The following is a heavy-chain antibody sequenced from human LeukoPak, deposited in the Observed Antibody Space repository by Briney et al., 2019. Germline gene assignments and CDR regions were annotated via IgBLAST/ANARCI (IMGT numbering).Heavy chain of an antibody. J-gene: IGHJ5*02. CDR3: ARALMVYANNWFDP. V-gene: IGHV3-7*04. D-gene: IGHD2-8*01. CDR2: IKQDGSEK. Sequence: GGSLRLSCAASGFTFSSYWMSWVRQAPGKGLEWVANIKQDGSEKYYVDSVKGRFTISRDNAKNSLYLQMNSLRAEDTAVYYCARALMVYANNWFDPWGQGTLVTVSS. CDR1: GFTFSSYW.